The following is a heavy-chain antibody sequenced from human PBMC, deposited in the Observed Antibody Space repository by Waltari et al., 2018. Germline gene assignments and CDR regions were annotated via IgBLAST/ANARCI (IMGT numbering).Heavy chain of an antibody. J-gene: IGHJ4*02. CDR3: RGSSSWHGGFDY. CDR1: GFTFADYA. V-gene: IGHV3-49*04. Sequence: EVQLVVSGGGLVQPGRSLRLSCTASGFTFADYAMSWVRQAPGKGLEWVGFIRSKAYGGTTEYAASVKGRFTISRDDSKSIAYLQMNSLKTEDTAVYYCRGSSSWHGGFDYWGQGTLVTVSS. D-gene: IGHD6-13*01. CDR2: IRSKAYGGTT.